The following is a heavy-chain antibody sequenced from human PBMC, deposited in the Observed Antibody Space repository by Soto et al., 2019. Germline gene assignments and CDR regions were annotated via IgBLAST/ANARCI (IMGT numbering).Heavy chain of an antibody. V-gene: IGHV4-31*03. CDR2: ISYNGST. Sequence: SETLSLTCTVSGGSIPSTPYYWSWIRQHPGKGLEWIGYISYNGSTYYNPSLKGRIAISIGTSKNQFSLKVSSVTAADTAVYYCARVPYGVYVWLDSSGQGTLVTVSS. CDR3: ARVPYGVYVWLDS. CDR1: GGSIPSTPYY. D-gene: IGHD4-17*01. J-gene: IGHJ5*01.